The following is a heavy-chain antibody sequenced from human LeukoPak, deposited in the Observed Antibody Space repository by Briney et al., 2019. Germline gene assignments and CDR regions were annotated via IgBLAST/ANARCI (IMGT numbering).Heavy chain of an antibody. V-gene: IGHV3-7*01. CDR2: IKEDGSEK. CDR3: AGDYGVAGLFDP. Sequence: PGGSLRLSCTASRFTFSNYWMSWVRQAPGKELEWVANIKEDGSEKYYVDSVKGRFTISRDNAKNSLYLQMNSLRAEDTAVYYCAGDYGVAGLFDPWGQGTLVTVSS. J-gene: IGHJ5*02. D-gene: IGHD6-19*01. CDR1: RFTFSNYW.